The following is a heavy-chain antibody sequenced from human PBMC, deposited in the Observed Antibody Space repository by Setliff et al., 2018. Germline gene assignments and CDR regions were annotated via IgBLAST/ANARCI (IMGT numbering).Heavy chain of an antibody. Sequence: SETLSLTCAVSGDSITSNYWWSWVRQPPEKGLEWIGEIKHTGSTNYNPSLKSRVTISVDTSKNQFSLKLSSVTAADTAVYYCARICSSTSCPHYYGMDVWGQGTTVTVS. J-gene: IGHJ6*02. CDR1: GDSITSNYW. CDR2: IKHTGST. CDR3: ARICSSTSCPHYYGMDV. D-gene: IGHD2-2*01. V-gene: IGHV4-4*02.